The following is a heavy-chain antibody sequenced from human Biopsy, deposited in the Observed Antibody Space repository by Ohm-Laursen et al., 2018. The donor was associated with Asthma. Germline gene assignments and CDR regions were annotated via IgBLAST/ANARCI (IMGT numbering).Heavy chain of an antibody. CDR3: ARAYGGSFFSGSFDI. CDR1: GFAVSRDN. CDR2: IYSGGTS. J-gene: IGHJ3*02. Sequence: SLRLSCAASGFAVSRDNMFWVRQAPGKGLEWVSVIYSGGTSHTADSVRGRFTISRDYSKNTLYLQMHSLIAEDTAVYYCARAYGGSFFSGSFDIWGQGTMVTVSS. V-gene: IGHV3-53*01. D-gene: IGHD4-23*01.